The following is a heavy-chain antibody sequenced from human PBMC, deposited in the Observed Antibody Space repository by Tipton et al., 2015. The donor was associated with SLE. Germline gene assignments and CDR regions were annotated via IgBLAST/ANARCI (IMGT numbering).Heavy chain of an antibody. CDR2: IRDTGTST. CDR1: GFMFSNYW. D-gene: IGHD1-26*01. J-gene: IGHJ4*02. CDR3: AKGALGWDADYVGY. Sequence: SLRLSCEASGFMFSNYWMSWVRQAPGKGLEWVSGIRDTGTSTYYADSVMGRFTTSRDNSKNTLHLQMNSLRVEDTAVYYCAKGALGWDADYVGYWGQGTLVTVSS. V-gene: IGHV3-23*01.